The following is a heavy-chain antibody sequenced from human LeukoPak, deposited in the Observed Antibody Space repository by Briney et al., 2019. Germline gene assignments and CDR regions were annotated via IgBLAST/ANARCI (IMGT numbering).Heavy chain of an antibody. D-gene: IGHD2-2*01. Sequence: PGRSLRLSCAVSGFTFSSYGMHWVRQAPGKGLEWVAVISYDGSNKYYADSVKGRFTISRDNSKNTLYLQMNSLRAEDTAVYYCAKDWGAIVPAANNWFDPWGQGTLVTVSS. CDR1: GFTFSSYG. CDR3: AKDWGAIVPAANNWFDP. V-gene: IGHV3-30*18. J-gene: IGHJ5*02. CDR2: ISYDGSNK.